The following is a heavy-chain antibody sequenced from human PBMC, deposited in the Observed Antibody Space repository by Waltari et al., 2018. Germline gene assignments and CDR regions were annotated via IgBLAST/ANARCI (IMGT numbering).Heavy chain of an antibody. J-gene: IGHJ3*01. V-gene: IGHV4-39*01. CDR3: ATYIGASVGTAAFDV. CDR2: VSYSGTN. D-gene: IGHD5-12*01. CDR1: GVSITSNRHY. Sequence: QLQLQESGPRLVRPSETLSLICRVSGVSITSNRHYWSWIRQSPGQGLEWIGNVSYSGTNSISPSLKSRVSVSRDTSKNQVSLILGSVTAADMAVYYCATYIGASVGTAAFDVWGQGTMVTVSS.